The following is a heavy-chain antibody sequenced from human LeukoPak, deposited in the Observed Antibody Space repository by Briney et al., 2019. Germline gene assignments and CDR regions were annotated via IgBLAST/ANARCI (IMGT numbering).Heavy chain of an antibody. CDR3: ARDLGY. CDR1: GFTFSSYE. J-gene: IGHJ4*02. V-gene: IGHV3-21*01. Sequence: GGSLRLSCAASGFTFSSYEMNWVRQAPGKGLEWVSSISSSSSYIYYADSVKGRFTISRDNAKNSLYLQMNSLRAEDTAVYYCARDLGYWGQGTLVTVSS. CDR2: ISSSSSYI.